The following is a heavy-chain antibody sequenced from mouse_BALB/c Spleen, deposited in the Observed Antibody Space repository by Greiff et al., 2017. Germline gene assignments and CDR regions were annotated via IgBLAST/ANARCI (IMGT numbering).Heavy chain of an antibody. D-gene: IGHD1-1*01. Sequence: EVQLVESGGGLVKPGGSLKLSCAASGFTFSSYTMSWVRQTPEKRLEWVATISSGGGNTYYPDSVKGRFTISRDNAKNNLYLQMSSLRSEDTALYYCARSAVVARGYYFDYWGQGTTLTVSS. CDR3: ARSAVVARGYYFDY. CDR1: GFTFSSYT. J-gene: IGHJ2*01. CDR2: ISSGGGNT. V-gene: IGHV5-9*03.